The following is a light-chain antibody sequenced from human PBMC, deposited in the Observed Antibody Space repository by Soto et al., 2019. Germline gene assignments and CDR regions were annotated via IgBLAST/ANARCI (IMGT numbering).Light chain of an antibody. Sequence: QSALTQPSSVSGSPGQSITISCTGTSTDIGGYNYVSWYQHHPGKAPKLLLYDVSNRPSGVSFRFSGSKSGNTASPTISGLQAVDEADYYCSSYTSSSTNVFGTGTKVTVL. CDR1: STDIGGYNY. CDR2: DVS. CDR3: SSYTSSSTNV. V-gene: IGLV2-14*03. J-gene: IGLJ1*01.